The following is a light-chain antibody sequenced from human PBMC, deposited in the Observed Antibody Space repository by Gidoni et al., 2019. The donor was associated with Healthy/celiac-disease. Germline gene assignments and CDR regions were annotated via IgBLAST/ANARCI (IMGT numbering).Light chain of an antibody. Sequence: EIVLTQSPGTLSLSPGERATLSCRASQSVSSSYLAWYQQKSGQAPRLLLYGASSRATGIPDRFSGSGSGTDCTLTISRLEPEDFAVYYCQQYGSSPRTFGQGTKVEIK. CDR1: QSVSSSY. J-gene: IGKJ1*01. CDR2: GAS. CDR3: QQYGSSPRT. V-gene: IGKV3-20*01.